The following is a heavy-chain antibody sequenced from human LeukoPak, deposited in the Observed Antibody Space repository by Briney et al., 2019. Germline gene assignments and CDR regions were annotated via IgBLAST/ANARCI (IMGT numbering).Heavy chain of an antibody. D-gene: IGHD1-14*01. CDR1: GFRFSYDD. CDR2: IGAAGAHT. Sequence: GGSLRLSCAASGFRFSYDDMHWFRQAPGKGLEFVSSIGAAGAHTFYADSVKGRFTISRDNFQSTMYLQMDGLRPEDSAVYYCARELGGTKTGGFDIWGQGTVVTVSS. J-gene: IGHJ3*02. CDR3: ARELGGTKTGGFDI. V-gene: IGHV3-64*02.